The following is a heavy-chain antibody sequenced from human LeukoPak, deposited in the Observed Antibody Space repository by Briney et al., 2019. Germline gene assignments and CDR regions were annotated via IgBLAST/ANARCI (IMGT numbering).Heavy chain of an antibody. CDR3: ARDYSSSWDDYFDY. J-gene: IGHJ4*02. V-gene: IGHV4-34*01. D-gene: IGHD6-13*01. Sequence: SETLSLTCAVYGGSFSGYYWSWIRQPPGKGLEWIGEINHSGSTNYNPSLKSRVTMSVDTSKNQFSLKLSSVTAADTAVYYCARDYSSSWDDYFDYWGQGTLVTVSS. CDR2: INHSGST. CDR1: GGSFSGYY.